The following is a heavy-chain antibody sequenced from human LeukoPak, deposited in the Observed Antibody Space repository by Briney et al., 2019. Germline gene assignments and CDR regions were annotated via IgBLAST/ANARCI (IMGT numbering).Heavy chain of an antibody. Sequence: LSLSRTLSAPTVGNNATTCVRHDPGGGRGWGLSITGSGRGTYYAHPVKGRFRVSRDNSQNTVFLHMNSLRADDTALYYCSKDPNGEHVGAFDMWGPGTLVTVSS. CDR3: SKDPNGEHVGAFDM. D-gene: IGHD4-17*01. CDR2: ITGSGRGT. J-gene: IGHJ3*02. CDR1: APTVGNNA. V-gene: IGHV3-23*01.